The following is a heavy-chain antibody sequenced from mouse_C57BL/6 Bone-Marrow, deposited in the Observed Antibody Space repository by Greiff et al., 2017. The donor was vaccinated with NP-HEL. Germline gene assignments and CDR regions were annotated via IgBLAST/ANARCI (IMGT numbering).Heavy chain of an antibody. CDR1: GFNIKDDY. J-gene: IGHJ2*01. CDR3: TTPYDYDVDY. D-gene: IGHD2-4*01. V-gene: IGHV14-4*01. Sequence: EVQLQQSGAELVRPGASVKLSCTASGFNIKDDYMHWVKQRPEQGLEWIGWIDPENGDTEYASKFQGKTPITADTSSNTAYLQLSSLTSEDTAVYYCTTPYDYDVDYWGQGTTLTVSS. CDR2: IDPENGDT.